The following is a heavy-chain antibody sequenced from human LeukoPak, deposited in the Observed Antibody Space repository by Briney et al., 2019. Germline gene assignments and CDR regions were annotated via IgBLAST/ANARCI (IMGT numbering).Heavy chain of an antibody. CDR1: GFTVSSNY. V-gene: IGHV3-53*01. Sequence: HTGGSLRLSCAASGFTVSSNYMSWVRQAPGKGLEWVSVIYSGGSTYYADSVKGRFTISRDNSKNTLYLRMNSLRAEDTAVYYCAREWEYSSSSRDAFDIWGQGTMVTVSS. J-gene: IGHJ3*02. CDR3: AREWEYSSSSRDAFDI. CDR2: IYSGGST. D-gene: IGHD6-6*01.